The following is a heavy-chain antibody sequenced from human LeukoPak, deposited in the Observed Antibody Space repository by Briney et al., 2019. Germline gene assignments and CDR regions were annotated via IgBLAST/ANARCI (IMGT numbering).Heavy chain of an antibody. CDR2: IYYSGSP. Sequence: SETLSLTCTVSGGSINSYYWSWIRQPPGKGLEWIGYIYYSGSPKYNPSIKSRVTISVDTSKNQFSLKLSSVTAADTAVYYCARSLRGYRFATDYWGQGTLVTVSS. D-gene: IGHD5-18*01. V-gene: IGHV4-59*08. CDR3: ARSLRGYRFATDY. CDR1: GGSINSYY. J-gene: IGHJ4*02.